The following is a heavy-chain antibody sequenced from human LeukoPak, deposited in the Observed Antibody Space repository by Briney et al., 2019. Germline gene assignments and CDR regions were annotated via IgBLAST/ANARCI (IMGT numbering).Heavy chain of an antibody. D-gene: IGHD3-22*01. CDR2: MSYDGSNK. CDR1: GFTFSNYA. CDR3: ARNYYDSSGLDY. Sequence: GRSLRLSCAASGFTFSNYAMHWVRQAPGKGLEWVAIMSYDGSNKYYADSVKGRFTISRDNSKNTLYLQMNSLRAEDTAVYYCARNYYDSSGLDYWGQGTLVTVSS. J-gene: IGHJ4*02. V-gene: IGHV3-30*04.